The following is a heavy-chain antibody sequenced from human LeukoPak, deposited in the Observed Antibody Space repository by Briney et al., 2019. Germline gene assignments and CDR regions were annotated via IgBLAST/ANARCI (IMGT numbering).Heavy chain of an antibody. J-gene: IGHJ3*02. CDR3: ARVCGGDCLNAFDM. CDR1: GYSISGGYY. V-gene: IGHV4-38-2*01. CDR2: MYHSGST. D-gene: IGHD2-21*01. Sequence: SETLSLTCAVSGYSISGGYYWGWIRQSPEKGLEWIGSMYHSGSTYYNPSVKSRVTISVGTSKNQFSLKLSSVTAADTAVYYCARVCGGDCLNAFDMWGQGTMVTVSS.